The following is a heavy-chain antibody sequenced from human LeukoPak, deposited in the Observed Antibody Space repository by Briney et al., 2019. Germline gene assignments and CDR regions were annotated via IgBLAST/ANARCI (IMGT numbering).Heavy chain of an antibody. J-gene: IGHJ5*02. V-gene: IGHV5-51*01. Sequence: HGESLKISCKGSGYNFTIYWIGWVRQMPGKGLEWMGIIYPGDSDTRYSPSSQGQVTISVDKSISTAYLQWSSLKVSDTAIYYCAIFDFLFGEIDNWFDPWGQGTQVTVSS. CDR1: GYNFTIYW. CDR3: AIFDFLFGEIDNWFDP. D-gene: IGHD3-16*01. CDR2: IYPGDSDT.